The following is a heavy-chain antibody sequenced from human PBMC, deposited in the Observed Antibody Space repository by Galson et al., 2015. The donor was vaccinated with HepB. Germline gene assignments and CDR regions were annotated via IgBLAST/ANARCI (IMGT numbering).Heavy chain of an antibody. CDR1: GGSISSYY. CDR3: ARVTAAAGTVDY. V-gene: IGHV4-59*01. D-gene: IGHD6-13*01. Sequence: TLSLTCTVSGGSISSYYWSWIRQPPGKGLEWIGYIYYSGSTNYNPSLKSRVTISVDTSKNQFSLKLSSVTAADTAEYYCARVTAAAGTVDYWGQGTLVTVSS. CDR2: IYYSGST. J-gene: IGHJ4*02.